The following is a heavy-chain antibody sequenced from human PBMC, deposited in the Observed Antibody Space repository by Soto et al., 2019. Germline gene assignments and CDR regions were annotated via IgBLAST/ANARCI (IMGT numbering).Heavy chain of an antibody. Sequence: QVQLVQSGAEVKKPGSSVKVSCKASGGTFSSYAISWVRQAPGQGLEWMGGIIPIFGTANYAQKFQGRVTITADESTSTAYMELSSLRSEDTAVYYCARDEVKDDPYYYYGMDVWGQGTTVTVSS. V-gene: IGHV1-69*12. J-gene: IGHJ6*02. D-gene: IGHD2-15*01. CDR3: ARDEVKDDPYYYYGMDV. CDR2: IIPIFGTA. CDR1: GGTFSSYA.